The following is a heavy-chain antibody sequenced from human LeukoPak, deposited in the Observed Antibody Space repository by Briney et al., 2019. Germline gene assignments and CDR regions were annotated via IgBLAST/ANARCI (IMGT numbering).Heavy chain of an antibody. CDR2: IIPIFGTA. CDR1: GGTFSSYA. CDR3: ARARPHYYDSSGYRDAFDI. Sequence: SVRVSCKASGGTFSSYAISWVRQAPGQGLEWMGGIIPIFGTANYAQKFQGRVTITADESTSTAYMELSSLRSEDTAVYYCARARPHYYDSSGYRDAFDIWGQGTMVTVSS. V-gene: IGHV1-69*13. J-gene: IGHJ3*02. D-gene: IGHD3-22*01.